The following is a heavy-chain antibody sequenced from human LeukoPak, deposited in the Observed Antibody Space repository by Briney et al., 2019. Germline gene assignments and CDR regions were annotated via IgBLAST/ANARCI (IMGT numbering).Heavy chain of an antibody. CDR2: IIPIFGTA. J-gene: IGHJ4*02. CDR1: GGTFSSYA. CDR3: ARGITIFGGDYFDY. V-gene: IGHV1-69*13. D-gene: IGHD3-3*01. Sequence: ASVKVSCKASGGTFSSYAISWVRQAPGQGLEWMGGIIPIFGTANYAQKFQGRVTITADEPTSTAYMELSSLRSEDTAVYYCARGITIFGGDYFDYWGQGTLVTVSS.